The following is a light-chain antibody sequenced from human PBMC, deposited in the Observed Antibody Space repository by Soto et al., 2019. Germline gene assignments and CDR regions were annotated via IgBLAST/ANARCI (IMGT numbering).Light chain of an antibody. CDR1: SSDVGGYNY. J-gene: IGLJ2*01. CDR3: CSYAGRYSYT. V-gene: IGLV2-11*01. CDR2: DVT. Sequence: QSALTQPRSVSGSPGQSVTISCTGSSSDVGGYNYVSWYQQLPGKAPQLIIYDVTNRPSGVPDRFSGSKSGNTASLTISGLRAEDEADYYCCSYAGRYSYTFGGGTKVTVL.